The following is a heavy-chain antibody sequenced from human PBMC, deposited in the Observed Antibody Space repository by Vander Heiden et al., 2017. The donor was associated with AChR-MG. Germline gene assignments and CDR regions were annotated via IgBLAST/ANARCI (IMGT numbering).Heavy chain of an antibody. CDR3: AGGPMDFWSGTNWFDP. D-gene: IGHD3-3*01. CDR2: SSAYNGNT. Sequence: QVELVQSGAAVKNPGASVKVSCKASGYTFTSDGSSWVRQAPGQGHEWMGWSSAYNGNTNNAQKLQGRGTMTTDTTTSTAYMELRSLRSDDTAVDYCAGGPMDFWSGTNWFDPWGQGTLVTVSS. J-gene: IGHJ5*02. CDR1: GYTFTSDG. V-gene: IGHV1-18*01.